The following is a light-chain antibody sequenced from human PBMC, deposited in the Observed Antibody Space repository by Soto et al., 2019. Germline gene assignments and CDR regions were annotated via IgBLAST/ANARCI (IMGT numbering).Light chain of an antibody. V-gene: IGKV3-20*01. CDR2: DAS. Sequence: EIVLTQSPGTLSLSPGDRATLSCRASQSVRSNYLAWYQQNPGQAPRLLIYDASSRATGIPDRFSGSGSGTDFTLTISRLEPEDSAVYYCQQYGRSPYTFGQGTKLEIK. CDR1: QSVRSNY. CDR3: QQYGRSPYT. J-gene: IGKJ2*01.